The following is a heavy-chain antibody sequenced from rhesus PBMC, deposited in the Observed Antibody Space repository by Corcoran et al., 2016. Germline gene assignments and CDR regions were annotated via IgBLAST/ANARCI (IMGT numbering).Heavy chain of an antibody. D-gene: IGHD2-39*02. CDR1: GFTFCILG. Sequence: ELQLVETGGGLVQPAGSLRLSCVASGFTFCILGMSWVRQAPGKGLEWVSGITDTGDRTFYADSVKGRFTISRDNSKNTVSLQMNSLRAEDTAVYYCSTDPGGVCCTFDYWGQGVLVTVSS. CDR3: STDPGGVCCTFDY. CDR2: ITDTGDRT. V-gene: IGHV3S5*01. J-gene: IGHJ4*01.